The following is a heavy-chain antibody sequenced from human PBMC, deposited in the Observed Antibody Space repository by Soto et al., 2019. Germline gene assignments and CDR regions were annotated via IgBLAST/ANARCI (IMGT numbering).Heavy chain of an antibody. J-gene: IGHJ4*02. D-gene: IGHD5-18*01. V-gene: IGHV3-30*18. CDR2: ISYDGSNK. Sequence: GGSLRLSCAASGFTFSSYGMHWVRQAPGKGLEWVAVISYDGSNKYYADSVKGRFTISRDNSKNTLYLQMNSLRAEDTAVYYCAKEKRRGYSYYFDYWGQGTLVTVSS. CDR3: AKEKRRGYSYYFDY. CDR1: GFTFSSYG.